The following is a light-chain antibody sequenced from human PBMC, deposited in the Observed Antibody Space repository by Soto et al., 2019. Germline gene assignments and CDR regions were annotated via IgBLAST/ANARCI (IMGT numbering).Light chain of an antibody. Sequence: DTVLTQSPVTLSLSPGERATLSCRASQSCNSRYIAWYQVQPGQAPRPLIYGAHSRASDIPDRLSGGGSGTDFTFSLSKVEPEAFEVSYCQQYGRPRRATFGQGTRLEIK. CDR3: QQYGRPRRAT. J-gene: IGKJ5*01. V-gene: IGKV3-20*01. CDR2: GAH. CDR1: QSCNSRY.